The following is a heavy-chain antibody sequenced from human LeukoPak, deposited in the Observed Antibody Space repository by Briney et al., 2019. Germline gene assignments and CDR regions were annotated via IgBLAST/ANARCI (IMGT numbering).Heavy chain of an antibody. J-gene: IGHJ4*02. CDR1: GGSISSSSYY. D-gene: IGHD2-15*01. CDR3: ARHKSSYCRGGSCTFFDY. V-gene: IGHV4-39*01. Sequence: SSETLSLTCTVSGGSISSSSYYWGWIRQPPGKGLEWLGSIYYSGSTYYNPSLKSRVTISVDTSKNQFSLKLSSVTAADTAMYYCARHKSSYCRGGSCTFFDYWGQGSLVTVSS. CDR2: IYYSGST.